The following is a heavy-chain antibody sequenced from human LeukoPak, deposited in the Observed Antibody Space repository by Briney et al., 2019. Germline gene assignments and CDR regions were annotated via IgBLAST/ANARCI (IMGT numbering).Heavy chain of an antibody. CDR1: GGSFNGYY. D-gene: IGHD2-2*01. V-gene: IGHV4-34*01. J-gene: IGHJ4*02. CDR2: TSHSGST. Sequence: SETLSLTCALYGGSFNGYYWTWIRQPPGKGLEWIGETSHSGSTNYNPSLESRVSISVDTSKQQFSLKVTSVTAADTAVYFCARKYCSTTSCYYAFDVWGQGTLVTVSS. CDR3: ARKYCSTTSCYYAFDV.